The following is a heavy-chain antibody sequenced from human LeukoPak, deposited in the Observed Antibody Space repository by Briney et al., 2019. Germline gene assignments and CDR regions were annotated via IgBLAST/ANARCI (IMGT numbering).Heavy chain of an antibody. J-gene: IGHJ6*02. CDR1: GYTFTSYG. D-gene: IGHD2-2*01. V-gene: IGHV1-18*01. Sequence: GASVKVSCEASGYTFTSYGISWVRQAPGQGLEWMGWISAYNGNTNYAPKLQGRVTMTTDTSTSTAYMELRSLRSDDTAVYYCARDRPPPYCSSTSCYSPYYYYGMDVWGQGTTVTVSS. CDR3: ARDRPPPYCSSTSCYSPYYYYGMDV. CDR2: ISAYNGNT.